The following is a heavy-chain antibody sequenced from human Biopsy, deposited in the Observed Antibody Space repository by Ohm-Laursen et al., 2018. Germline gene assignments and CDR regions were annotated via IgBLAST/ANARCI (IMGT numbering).Heavy chain of an antibody. D-gene: IGHD1-14*01. J-gene: IGHJ5*01. CDR3: VKQWGGYNFDS. CDR2: ISGSGRT. V-gene: IGHV3-23*01. Sequence: SLRLSCTASGFTFSRYAMSWVRQAPGKGLEWVSAISGSGRTYYADSVKGRFTISRDNSKQMVHLEINSLTADDTAVYYCVKQWGGYNFDSWGQGTLVTVSS. CDR1: GFTFSRYA.